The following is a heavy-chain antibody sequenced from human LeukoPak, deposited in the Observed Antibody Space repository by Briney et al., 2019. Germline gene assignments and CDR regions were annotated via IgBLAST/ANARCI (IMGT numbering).Heavy chain of an antibody. CDR3: ARDFRWTGGYFDY. D-gene: IGHD1-14*01. CDR2: INQDGSDK. Sequence: PGGSLRLSCAASGFTFSNYWMSWVRQSPGKGLEWVANINQDGSDKYYMDSVKGRFTISRDNAKNSLYLQMNSLGAEDTAVYYCARDFRWTGGYFDYWGQGTLVTVSS. CDR1: GFTFSNYW. V-gene: IGHV3-7*01. J-gene: IGHJ4*02.